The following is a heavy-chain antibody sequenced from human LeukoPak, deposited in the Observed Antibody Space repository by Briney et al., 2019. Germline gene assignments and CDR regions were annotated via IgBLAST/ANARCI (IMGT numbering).Heavy chain of an antibody. J-gene: IGHJ6*04. V-gene: IGHV3-21*01. Sequence: PGGSLRLSCAASGFTFSSYSMNWVRQAPGKGLEWVSSISSSSSYIYYADSVKGRFTISRDNAKNSLYLQMNSLRAEDTAVYYCAREWDIVVVPAAMRRYYYYGMDVWGKGTTVTVSS. CDR3: AREWDIVVVPAAMRRYYYYGMDV. CDR1: GFTFSSYS. CDR2: ISSSSSYI. D-gene: IGHD2-2*01.